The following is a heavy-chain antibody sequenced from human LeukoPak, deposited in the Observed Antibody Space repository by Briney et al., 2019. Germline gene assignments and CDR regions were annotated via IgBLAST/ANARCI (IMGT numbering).Heavy chain of an antibody. Sequence: SETLSLTCSVSGGSISNTNYYWAWIRQSPGRGLEWIGSIYYTGTTFDNPSLKGRVTLSVDTSKNQFSLRLTSVTAADTAFYYCAREEYSSDWYGHDSWGQGTLVTVSS. J-gene: IGHJ4*02. D-gene: IGHD6-13*01. CDR2: IYYTGTT. CDR3: AREEYSSDWYGHDS. V-gene: IGHV4-39*07. CDR1: GGSISNTNYY.